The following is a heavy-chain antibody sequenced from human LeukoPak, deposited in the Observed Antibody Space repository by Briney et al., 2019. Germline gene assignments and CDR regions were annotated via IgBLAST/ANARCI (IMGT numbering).Heavy chain of an antibody. CDR2: IPYDGSNK. D-gene: IGHD1-7*01. CDR1: GFTFSSYA. V-gene: IGHV3-30-3*02. J-gene: IGHJ4*02. CDR3: AKTGTTLSYYFDY. Sequence: GGSLRLSCAASGFTFSSYALHWVRQAPVKGLEWVAIIPYDGSNKYYADSVKGRFTISRDNSKNTLYLQMNSLRAEDTAVYYCAKTGTTLSYYFDYWGQGTLVTVSS.